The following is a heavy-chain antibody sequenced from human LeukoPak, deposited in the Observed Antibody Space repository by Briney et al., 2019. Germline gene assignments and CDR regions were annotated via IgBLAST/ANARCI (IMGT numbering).Heavy chain of an antibody. CDR2: ISSNGGST. D-gene: IGHD5-18*01. CDR3: VKARGIQLWLPGDY. V-gene: IGHV3-64D*09. Sequence: PRGSLRLSCSASGFTFSRYAMHWVRQAPGKGLEYVSAISSNGGSTYYGDSVKGRFTISRDNSKNTLYLQMSSLRAEDTAVYYCVKARGIQLWLPGDYWGQGTLVTVSS. J-gene: IGHJ4*02. CDR1: GFTFSRYA.